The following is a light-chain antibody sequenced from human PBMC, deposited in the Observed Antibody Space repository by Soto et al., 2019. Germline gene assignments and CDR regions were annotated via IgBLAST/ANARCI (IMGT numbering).Light chain of an antibody. V-gene: IGKV1-33*01. CDR2: DAS. Sequence: DIQMTQSPSSLSAAVGDRVAITCQASQNINNYLNWYQQKPGRAPKLLIYDASNLEAGVPSRFRGSGSGTDFTFTISRLQPEDIATYYCQQYENLPTFGQGTRLEIK. CDR3: QQYENLPT. J-gene: IGKJ5*01. CDR1: QNINNY.